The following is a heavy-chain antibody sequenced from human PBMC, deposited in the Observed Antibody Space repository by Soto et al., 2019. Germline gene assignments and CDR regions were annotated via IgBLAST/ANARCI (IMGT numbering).Heavy chain of an antibody. CDR3: ARCGDYGDYARWYFDL. D-gene: IGHD4-17*01. J-gene: IGHJ2*01. V-gene: IGHV1-69*05. CDR2: IIPIFGTA. CDR1: GGTFSSYA. Sequence: QVQLVQSGAEVKKPGSSVKVSCKASGGTFSSYAISWVRQAPGQGLEWMGGIIPIFGTANYAQKFQGRVTITXXEXTXKAYMELSSLRSDDTAVYYCARCGDYGDYARWYFDLWGRGTLVTVSS.